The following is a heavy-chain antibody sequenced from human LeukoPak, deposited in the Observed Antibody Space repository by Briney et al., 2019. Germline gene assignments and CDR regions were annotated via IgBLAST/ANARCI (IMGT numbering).Heavy chain of an antibody. CDR3: AREPAYCGGDCLFDY. CDR1: GFTFSTYW. J-gene: IGHJ4*02. CDR2: INNDGSST. D-gene: IGHD2-21*01. V-gene: IGHV3-74*01. Sequence: GGSLRLSCAASGFTFSTYWMHWVRQAPGKGLVWVSRINNDGSSTSYSDSVKGRFTISRDNAKSTLYLQMNSLTAEDTAVYYFAREPAYCGGDCLFDYWGQGTLVTVSS.